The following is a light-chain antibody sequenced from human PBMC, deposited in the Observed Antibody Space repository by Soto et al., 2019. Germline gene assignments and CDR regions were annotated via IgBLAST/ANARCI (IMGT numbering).Light chain of an antibody. V-gene: IGKV1-5*01. Sequence: DIQMTQSPSTLSASVGDRVTITCRASQSISTYLAWYQQKPGRAPKLLIYDASGLEGGVPSRFSGSGSGTDFTLTISSLEPEDFAVYYCQQRSNWPPITFGQGTRLEIK. CDR2: DAS. CDR3: QQRSNWPPIT. J-gene: IGKJ5*01. CDR1: QSISTY.